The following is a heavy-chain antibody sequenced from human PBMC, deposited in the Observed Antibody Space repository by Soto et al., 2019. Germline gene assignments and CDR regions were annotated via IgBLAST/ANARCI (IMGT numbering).Heavy chain of an antibody. D-gene: IGHD3-22*01. CDR3: GRLFYDSSGYNFDY. V-gene: IGHV4-39*02. Sequence: QLQLQASGPGLVKPSETLSLTCTVSGGSMSSSSYYWVWIRQPPGTGLEWIGSIYYSGSTYYNPSLKRRVTTSVDTSKSDFSPRPSSVTAADTALYYCGRLFYDSSGYNFDYWGQGTLVTVSS. CDR2: IYYSGST. CDR1: GGSMSSSSYY. J-gene: IGHJ4*02.